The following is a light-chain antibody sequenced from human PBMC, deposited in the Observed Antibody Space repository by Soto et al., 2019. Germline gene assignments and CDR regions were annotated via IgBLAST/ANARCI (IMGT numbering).Light chain of an antibody. CDR1: GSNIGAGYD. CDR3: QSYDSSLSYA. CDR2: GNS. J-gene: IGLJ1*01. Sequence: QSVLTQPPSVSGAPGQRVTISCTGSGSNIGAGYDVHWYQQLPGTDPKLLIYGNSNRPSGVPDRFSGSKSGTSASLAITGLQAEDEADYYCQSYDSSLSYAFGTGTKLTVL. V-gene: IGLV1-40*01.